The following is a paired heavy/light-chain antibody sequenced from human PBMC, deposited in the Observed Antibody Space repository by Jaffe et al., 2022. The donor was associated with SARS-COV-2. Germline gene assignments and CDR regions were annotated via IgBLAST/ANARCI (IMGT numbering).Heavy chain of an antibody. D-gene: IGHD1-1*01. J-gene: IGHJ3*02. Sequence: QVQLVESGGGVVQPGRSLRLSCAASGFTFSSYAMHWVRQAPGKGLEWVAVISYDGSNKYYADSVKGRFTISRDNSKNTLYLQMNSLRAEDTAVYYCARDRGARWNDVAGAFDIWGQGTMVTVSS. CDR2: ISYDGSNK. CDR1: GFTFSSYA. CDR3: ARDRGARWNDVAGAFDI. V-gene: IGHV3-30*04.
Light chain of an antibody. Sequence: QSVLTQPPSASGTPGQRVTISCSGSSSNIGSNTVNWYQQLPGTAPKLLIYSNNQRPSGVPDRFSGSKSGTSASLAISGLQSEDEADYYCAAWDDSHVVFGGGTKLTVL. CDR1: SSNIGSNT. V-gene: IGLV1-44*01. CDR2: SNN. J-gene: IGLJ2*01. CDR3: AAWDDSHVV.